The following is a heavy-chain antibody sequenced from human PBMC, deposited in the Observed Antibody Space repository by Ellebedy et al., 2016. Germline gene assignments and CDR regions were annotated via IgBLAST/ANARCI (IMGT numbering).Heavy chain of an antibody. CDR3: ARARRDYVWGSYRGYYYGMDV. CDR1: GGSISSGSYY. J-gene: IGHJ6*02. V-gene: IGHV4-61*02. D-gene: IGHD3-16*02. Sequence: SETLSLTXTVSGGSISSGSYYWSWIRQPAGKGLEWIGRIYTSGSTNYNPSLKSRVTMSVDTSKNQFSLKLSSVTAADTAVYYCARARRDYVWGSYRGYYYGMDVWGQGTTVTVSS. CDR2: IYTSGST.